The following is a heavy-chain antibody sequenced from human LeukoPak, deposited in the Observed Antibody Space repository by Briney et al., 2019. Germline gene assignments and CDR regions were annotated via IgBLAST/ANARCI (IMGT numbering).Heavy chain of an antibody. Sequence: GGSLRLSCAASGFTFSDYYMSWIRQAPGKGLEWVSYISSSGSAIYYADSVKGRFTVSRDNAKNSLYLQMNSLRAEDTAVYYCARDLTTVVTPVGSWGQGTLVTVSS. V-gene: IGHV3-11*01. D-gene: IGHD4-23*01. CDR2: ISSSGSAI. CDR3: ARDLTTVVTPVGS. CDR1: GFTFSDYY. J-gene: IGHJ5*02.